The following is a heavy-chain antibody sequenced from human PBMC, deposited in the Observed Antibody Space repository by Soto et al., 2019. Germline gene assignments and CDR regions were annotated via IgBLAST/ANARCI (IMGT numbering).Heavy chain of an antibody. CDR3: ARAGATTHYYYYYGMDV. D-gene: IGHD1-26*01. V-gene: IGHV3-23*01. CDR1: GFTFSSYA. CDR2: ISGSGGST. J-gene: IGHJ6*02. Sequence: PGGSLRLSCAASGFTFSSYAMSWVRQAPGKALEWVSAISGSGGSTYYADSVKGRFTISRDNYKNTLYLQMNSLRAEDTAVYYCARAGATTHYYYYYGMDVWGQGTTVTVSS.